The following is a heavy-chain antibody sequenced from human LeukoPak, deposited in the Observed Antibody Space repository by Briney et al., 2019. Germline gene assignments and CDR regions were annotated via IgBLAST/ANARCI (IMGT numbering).Heavy chain of an antibody. J-gene: IGHJ4*02. CDR3: ARRVAGSGYRDY. Sequence: PSETLSLTCTVSGGSISSYYWSWIRQPPGKGLEWIGYIYYSGSTNYNSSLKSRVTISVDTSKNQFSLRLSSVTAADTAVYYCARRVAGSGYRDYWGQGTLVTVSS. V-gene: IGHV4-59*08. CDR1: GGSISSYY. CDR2: IYYSGST. D-gene: IGHD3-22*01.